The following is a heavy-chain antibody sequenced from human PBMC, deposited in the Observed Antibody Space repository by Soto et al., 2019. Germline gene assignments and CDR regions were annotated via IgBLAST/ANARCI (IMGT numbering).Heavy chain of an antibody. CDR3: ARGRYSSFGSYYAPTFNYGMDV. CDR1: GFTFSDHY. CDR2: TRNKANSYTT. Sequence: GGSLRLSCAASGFTFSDHYMDWVRQAPGKGLEWVGRTRNKANSYTTEYAASVKGRFTISRDDSKNSLYLQMNSLKTEDTAVYYCARGRYSSFGSYYAPTFNYGMDVWGQGTTVTVFS. V-gene: IGHV3-72*01. J-gene: IGHJ6*02. D-gene: IGHD1-26*01.